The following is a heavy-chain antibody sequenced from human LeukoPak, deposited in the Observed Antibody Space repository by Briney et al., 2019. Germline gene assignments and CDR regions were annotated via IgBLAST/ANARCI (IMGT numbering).Heavy chain of an antibody. V-gene: IGHV3-49*04. J-gene: IGHJ3*02. CDR3: TRDSGRYYGSGHDAFDI. D-gene: IGHD3-10*01. CDR2: IRSKAYDGTT. Sequence: GGSLRLSCTASGFTFGDYAMSWVRQAPGKGLEWVGFIRSKAYDGTTEYAASVKGRFTISRDDSKIIAYLQMNSLKTEDTAVYYCTRDSGRYYGSGHDAFDIWGQGTMVTVSS. CDR1: GFTFGDYA.